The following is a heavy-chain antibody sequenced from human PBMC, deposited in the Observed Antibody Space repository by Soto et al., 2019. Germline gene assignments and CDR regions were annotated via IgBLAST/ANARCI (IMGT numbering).Heavy chain of an antibody. CDR3: ARDIKGSSYSFYYFDY. Sequence: PSETLSLTCAVSGYSISSGYYWGWIRQPPGKGLEWIGSIYHSGSTYYNPSLKSRVTISVDTSKNQFSLKLSSVTAADTAVYYCARDIKGSSYSFYYFDYWGQGTLVTVSS. D-gene: IGHD1-26*01. CDR1: GYSISSGYY. V-gene: IGHV4-38-2*02. J-gene: IGHJ4*02. CDR2: IYHSGST.